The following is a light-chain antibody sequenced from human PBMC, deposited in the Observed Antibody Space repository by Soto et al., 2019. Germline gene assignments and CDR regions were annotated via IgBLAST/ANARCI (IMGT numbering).Light chain of an antibody. V-gene: IGLV1-47*01. CDR3: AAWDDSLSGGV. CDR1: SSNIGSNY. CDR2: RNN. J-gene: IGLJ3*02. Sequence: QAVVTQPPTASETPGQRVTISCSASSSNIGSNYVYWYQQLPGTAPKLLIYRNNQRPSGVPDRFSGSKSGTSASLAISGLRSEDEADYYCAAWDDSLSGGVFGGGTKVTVL.